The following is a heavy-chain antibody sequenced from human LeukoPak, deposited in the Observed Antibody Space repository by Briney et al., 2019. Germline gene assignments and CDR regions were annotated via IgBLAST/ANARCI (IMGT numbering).Heavy chain of an antibody. CDR2: IIPILSIA. V-gene: IGHV1-69*04. CDR3: ARAVITMVRGVIRPAFYGMDV. CDR1: GGTFSSYA. Sequence: SVKVSCKASGGTFSSYAISWVRQAPGQGVEWMGRIIPILSIANYAQKLQGRVTITADKSTSTAYMELSSLRSEDTAVYYCARAVITMVRGVIRPAFYGMDVWGQGTTVTVSS. D-gene: IGHD3-10*01. J-gene: IGHJ6*02.